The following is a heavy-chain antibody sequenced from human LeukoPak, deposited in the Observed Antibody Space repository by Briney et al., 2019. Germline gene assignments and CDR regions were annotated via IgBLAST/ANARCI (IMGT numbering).Heavy chain of an antibody. Sequence: SGTLSLTCTVSGGSISSGGYYWSWIRQHPGKGLEWIGYIYYSGSTYYNPSLKSRVTISVDTSKNQFSLKLSSVTAADTAVYYCARDSGPIAAAGTILDYWGQGTLVTVSS. D-gene: IGHD6-13*01. CDR3: ARDSGPIAAAGTILDY. V-gene: IGHV4-31*03. CDR2: IYYSGST. J-gene: IGHJ4*02. CDR1: GGSISSGGYY.